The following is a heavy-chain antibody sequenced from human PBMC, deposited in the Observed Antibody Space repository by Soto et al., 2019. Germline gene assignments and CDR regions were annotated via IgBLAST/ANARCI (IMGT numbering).Heavy chain of an antibody. J-gene: IGHJ4*02. V-gene: IGHV4-59*12. CDR1: GGSISSYY. D-gene: IGHD2-15*01. Sequence: SETLSLTCTVSGGSISSYYWTWIRQPPGKGLEWIGYIYYSGSTNYNPSLKSRVTISVATSKTQFSLKLSSVTAADTAVYYCARDRPMYCSGGSCYSDYFDYWGQATLVTVSS. CDR2: IYYSGST. CDR3: ARDRPMYCSGGSCYSDYFDY.